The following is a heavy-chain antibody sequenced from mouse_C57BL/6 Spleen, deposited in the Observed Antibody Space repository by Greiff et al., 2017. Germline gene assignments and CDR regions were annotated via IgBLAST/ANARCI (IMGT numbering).Heavy chain of an antibody. CDR3: ASWSRIRVDYFDY. D-gene: IGHD5-2*01. CDR2: IYPGDGDT. CDR1: GYAFSSYW. J-gene: IGHJ2*01. V-gene: IGHV1-80*01. Sequence: LVESGAELVKPGASVKISCKASGYAFSSYWMNWVKQRPGKGLEWIGQIYPGDGDTNYNGKFKGKATLTADKSASTSYMQLSSLTSEDSAVYVCASWSRIRVDYFDYWGQGTTLTVSS.